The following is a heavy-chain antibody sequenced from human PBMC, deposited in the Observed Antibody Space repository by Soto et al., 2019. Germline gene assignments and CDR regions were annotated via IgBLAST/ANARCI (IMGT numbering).Heavy chain of an antibody. CDR2: ISSSSSYI. J-gene: IGHJ6*02. CDR3: ARDVSLSPFTILGDPYYYYYGMDV. CDR1: GFTFSSYS. V-gene: IGHV3-21*01. Sequence: PGGSLSLSCAASGFTFSSYSMNWVRHAPGTGLEWVSSISSSSSYIYYADSVKGRFTISRDNAKNSLYLQMNSLRAEDTAVYYCARDVSLSPFTILGDPYYYYYGMDVWGQGTTVTVSS. D-gene: IGHD3-3*01.